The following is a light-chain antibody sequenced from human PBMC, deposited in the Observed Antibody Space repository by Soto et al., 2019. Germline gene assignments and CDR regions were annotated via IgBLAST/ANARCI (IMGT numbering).Light chain of an antibody. CDR2: GAS. J-gene: IGKJ1*01. V-gene: IGKV3-20*01. CDR3: QQYGSSPWT. CDR1: QSVSNSY. Sequence: IVLTQSPGTMSLSPGERATLSCRACQSVSNSYIAWYQRKPGQAPRALICGASSSATGIPDRFSGGGSGKQFPLDISSLEPDDFAGYYWQQYGSSPWTFGQGTKVAIK.